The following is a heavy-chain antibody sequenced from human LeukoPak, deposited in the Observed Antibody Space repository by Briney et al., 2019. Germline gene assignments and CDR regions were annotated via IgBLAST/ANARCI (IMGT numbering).Heavy chain of an antibody. CDR1: GGTFSSYA. V-gene: IGHV1-69*01. CDR2: IIPIFGTA. Sequence: SVKVSCKASGGTFSSYAICRVRQAPGQGLEWMGGIIPIFGTANYAQKFQGRVTITADESTSTAYMELSSLRSEDTAVYYCAKWVYGGYYFDYWGQGTLVTVSS. J-gene: IGHJ4*02. CDR3: AKWVYGGYYFDY. D-gene: IGHD4-23*01.